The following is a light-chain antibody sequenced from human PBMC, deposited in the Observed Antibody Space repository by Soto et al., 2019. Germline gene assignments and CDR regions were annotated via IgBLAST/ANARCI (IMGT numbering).Light chain of an antibody. CDR1: QSIGTW. Sequence: DLQMTQSPSTLAGPLGNRRTITFRASQSIGTWLAWYQHRPGKAPSLLIYDASTLRSGVPSRFSGSGSGTEFTLTISSLQADDFATYYCQQSDTYPLTFGQGTRLEIK. CDR3: QQSDTYPLT. V-gene: IGKV1-5*01. CDR2: DAS. J-gene: IGKJ5*01.